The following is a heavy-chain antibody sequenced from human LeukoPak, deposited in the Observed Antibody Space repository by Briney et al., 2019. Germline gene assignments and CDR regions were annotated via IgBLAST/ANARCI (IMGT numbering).Heavy chain of an antibody. CDR2: ISAYNGNT. CDR1: GYTFTSYG. Sequence: ASVKVSCKASGYTFTSYGISWVRQAPGQGLEWMGWISAYNGNTNYAQKLQGRVTMTTDTSTSTAYMELRSLRSDDTAVYYCARVPRPMRVGATANRLFDYWGLGTLVTVSS. J-gene: IGHJ4*02. V-gene: IGHV1-18*01. CDR3: ARVPRPMRVGATANRLFDY. D-gene: IGHD1-26*01.